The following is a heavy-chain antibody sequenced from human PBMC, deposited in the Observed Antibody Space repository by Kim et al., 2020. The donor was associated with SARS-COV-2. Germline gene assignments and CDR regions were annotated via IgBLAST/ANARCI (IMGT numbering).Heavy chain of an antibody. CDR1: GGSFSGYY. D-gene: IGHD5-18*01. Sequence: SETLSLTCAVYGGSFSGYYWSWIRQPPGKGLEWIGEINHSGSTNYNPSRKSRVTISVDTSKNQFSLKLSSVTAADTAVYYCARYSYGYSSYWGQGTLVTVSS. CDR3: ARYSYGYSSY. V-gene: IGHV4-34*01. CDR2: INHSGST. J-gene: IGHJ4*02.